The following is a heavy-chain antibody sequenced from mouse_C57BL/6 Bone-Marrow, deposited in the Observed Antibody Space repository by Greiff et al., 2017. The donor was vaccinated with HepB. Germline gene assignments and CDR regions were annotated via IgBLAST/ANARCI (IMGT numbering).Heavy chain of an antibody. CDR2: IYPGSGST. J-gene: IGHJ2*01. Sequence: VKLQQPGAELVKPGASVKMSCKASGYTFTSYWITWVKQRPGQGLEWIGDIYPGSGSTNYNEKFKSKATLTVDTSSSTAYMQLSSLTSEDSAVYYCARHPSNYYEYYFDYWGQGTTLTVSS. CDR3: ARHPSNYYEYYFDY. D-gene: IGHD1-1*01. V-gene: IGHV1-55*01. CDR1: GYTFTSYW.